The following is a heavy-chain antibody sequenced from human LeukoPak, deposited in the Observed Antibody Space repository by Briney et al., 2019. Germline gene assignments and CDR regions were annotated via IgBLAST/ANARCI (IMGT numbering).Heavy chain of an antibody. V-gene: IGHV3-53*01. D-gene: IGHD3-22*01. CDR2: IYSGGST. Sequence: GGSLRLSCAASGFTVSHNYMIWVRQAPGRGLEWVSVIYSGGSTYYADSVKGRFTISRDNSKNTLYLQMNSLRAEDTAVYYCARESGCYGGNFDYWGQGTLVTVSS. J-gene: IGHJ4*02. CDR3: ARESGCYGGNFDY. CDR1: GFTVSHNY.